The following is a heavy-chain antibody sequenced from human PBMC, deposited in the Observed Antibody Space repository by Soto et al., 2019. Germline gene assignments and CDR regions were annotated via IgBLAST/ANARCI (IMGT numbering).Heavy chain of an antibody. V-gene: IGHV3-23*01. D-gene: IGHD2-15*01. CDR2: ISGSGGST. CDR1: GFTFSSYA. J-gene: IGHJ3*02. Sequence: LRLSCAASGFTFSSYAMSWVRQAPGKGLEWVSAISGSGGSTYYADSVKGRFTISRDNSKNTLYLQMNSLRAEDTAVYYCAKDIGYCSGGSRYPGAFDIWGQGTMVTVSS. CDR3: AKDIGYCSGGSRYPGAFDI.